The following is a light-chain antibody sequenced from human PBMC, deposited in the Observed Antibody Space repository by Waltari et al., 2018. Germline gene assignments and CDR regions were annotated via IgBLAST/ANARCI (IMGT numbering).Light chain of an antibody. CDR1: QNVLYAFNNNNF. CDR2: WAS. V-gene: IGKV4-1*01. Sequence: IVMTQSPDSMAVSMGARSTINSKSSQNVLYAFNNNNFLSWYQQKPGQPPRLLIYWASTREAGVPDRFSVSGSGADFSLTISSLQTDDAAVYYCQQYHSTPYTFGPGTKLEI. J-gene: IGKJ2*01. CDR3: QQYHSTPYT.